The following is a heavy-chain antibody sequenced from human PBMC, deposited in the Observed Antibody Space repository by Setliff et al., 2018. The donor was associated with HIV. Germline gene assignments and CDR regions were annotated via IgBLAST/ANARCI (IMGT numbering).Heavy chain of an antibody. J-gene: IGHJ4*02. D-gene: IGHD3-10*02. CDR1: GDTFTDSY. Sequence: GASVKVSCKASGDTFTDSYIHWVRQAPGQGLEWMGWIHPNRGGTNYAQKFQGRVTMTRDTSITTAYMELSRLSSDDTAVYYCARVFGVRQAFDNWGQGTLVTVSS. CDR3: ARVFGVRQAFDN. V-gene: IGHV1-2*02. CDR2: IHPNRGGT.